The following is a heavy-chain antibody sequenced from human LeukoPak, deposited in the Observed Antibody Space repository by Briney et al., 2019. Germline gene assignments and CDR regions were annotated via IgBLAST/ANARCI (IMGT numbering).Heavy chain of an antibody. CDR2: IYYSGST. CDR1: GGSISSYY. D-gene: IGHD1-7*01. V-gene: IGHV4-59*01. CDR3: ARSNWNYGNAFDI. Sequence: SETLSLTCTVSGGSISSYYWSWIRQPPGKGLEWIGYIYYSGSTNYNPSLKSRVTISVDTSKNQFSLKLSSVTAADTAVYYCARSNWNYGNAFDIWGQGTMVTVSS. J-gene: IGHJ3*02.